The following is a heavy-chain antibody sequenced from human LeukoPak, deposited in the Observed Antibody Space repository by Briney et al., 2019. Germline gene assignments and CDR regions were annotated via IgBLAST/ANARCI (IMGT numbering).Heavy chain of an antibody. Sequence: ASVTVSFTASGYTFTNYYLHWVRQAPGQGLEWMGIIHPSGGSTAYAQKFQGRVTMTRDTSTSTVYMELSSLRSEDTAVYYCARDSTTSSLADPWGQGTLVTVSS. J-gene: IGHJ5*02. CDR1: GYTFTNYY. D-gene: IGHD2-2*01. CDR2: IHPSGGST. CDR3: ARDSTTSSLADP. V-gene: IGHV1-46*01.